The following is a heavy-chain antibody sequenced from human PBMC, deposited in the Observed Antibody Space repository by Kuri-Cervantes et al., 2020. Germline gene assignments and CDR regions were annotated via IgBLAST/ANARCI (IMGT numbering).Heavy chain of an antibody. J-gene: IGHJ4*02. Sequence: GETLKSCCAASGFTFSRYWMTWVRQAPGKGLEWVANINEDGSAKNYVGSVKGRFTISRDNAKNSLFLQMNSLRAEDTAVCYCARGYFDGIANSAYRPSDYWGQGTQVTVSS. CDR1: GFTFSRYW. CDR3: ARGYFDGIANSAYRPSDY. CDR2: INEDGSAK. V-gene: IGHV3-7*04. D-gene: IGHD3-9*01.